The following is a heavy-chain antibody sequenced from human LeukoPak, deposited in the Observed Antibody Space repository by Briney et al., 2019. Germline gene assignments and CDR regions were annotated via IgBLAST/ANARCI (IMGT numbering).Heavy chain of an antibody. CDR2: INPSGGST. CDR1: GYTFTSYY. V-gene: IGHV1-46*01. D-gene: IGHD3-9*01. CDR3: ARDQVLRYFDPPYCMDV. J-gene: IGHJ6*03. Sequence: ASVKVSCKASGYTFTSYYMHWVRQAPGQGLEWMGIINPSGGSTSYAQKFQGRVTMTRDTSTSTVYMELSSLRSEDTAVYYCARDQVLRYFDPPYCMDVWGKGTTVTVSS.